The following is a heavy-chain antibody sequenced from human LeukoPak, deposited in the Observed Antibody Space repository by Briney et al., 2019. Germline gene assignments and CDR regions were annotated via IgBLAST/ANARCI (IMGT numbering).Heavy chain of an antibody. D-gene: IGHD4-17*01. CDR3: SGGSMTTIHY. CDR1: GFTFSSYG. V-gene: IGHV3-30*03. J-gene: IGHJ4*02. CDR2: ISYDGSNK. Sequence: GGSLRLSCAASGFTFSSYGMHWVRQAPGKGLEWVAVISYDGSNKYYADSVKGRFTISRDNSKNTLYLQMNSLRAEDTAVYYCSGGSMTTIHYWGQGTLVTVSS.